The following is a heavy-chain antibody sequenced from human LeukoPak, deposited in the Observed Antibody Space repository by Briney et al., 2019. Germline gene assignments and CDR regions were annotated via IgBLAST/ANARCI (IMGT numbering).Heavy chain of an antibody. CDR1: GYTLTGYY. V-gene: IGHV1-2*02. D-gene: IGHD1-26*01. J-gene: IGHJ5*02. CDR3: ARFPSRSSSAGYNWLDP. CDR2: INTNSGGT. Sequence: RASVTVSCKGSGYTLTGYYMNWVRQAPVQGIEWVGWINTNSGGTNYAQKFQDRLTMIRDTSISTAYKEVSRLRSDDTAVYYWARFPSRSSSAGYNWLDPWGQGTLVTVSS.